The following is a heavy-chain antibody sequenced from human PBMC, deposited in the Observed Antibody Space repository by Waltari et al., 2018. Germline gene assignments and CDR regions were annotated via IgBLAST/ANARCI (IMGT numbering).Heavy chain of an antibody. CDR3: ARSNYDYVWGSYRPVEY. J-gene: IGHJ4*02. Sequence: QVQLQESGPGLVKPSQTLSLTCTVSGGSISSGSYYWSWIRQPPGKGLEWIGYIYYSGSTNYNPSLKSRVTISVDTSKNQFSLKLSSVTAADTAVYYCARSNYDYVWGSYRPVEYWGQGTLVTVSS. D-gene: IGHD3-16*02. CDR2: IYYSGST. V-gene: IGHV4-61*01. CDR1: GGSISSGSYY.